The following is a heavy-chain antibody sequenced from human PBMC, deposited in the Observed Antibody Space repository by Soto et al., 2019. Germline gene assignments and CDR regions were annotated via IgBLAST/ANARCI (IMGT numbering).Heavy chain of an antibody. V-gene: IGHV1-69*12. CDR1: GGTFSSYA. CDR2: IIPIFGTA. Sequence: QVQLVQSGAEVKKPGSSVKVSCKASGGTFSSYAISWVRQAPGQGLEWMGGIIPIFGTANYAQKFQGRVTITADDSTSTAEMQLSSLRSEDTAMYYCARADGRSYYYYYGMDVWGQGTTVTVSS. J-gene: IGHJ6*02. CDR3: ARADGRSYYYYYGMDV.